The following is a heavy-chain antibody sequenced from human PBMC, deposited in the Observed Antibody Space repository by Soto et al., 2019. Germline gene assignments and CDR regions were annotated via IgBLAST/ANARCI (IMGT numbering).Heavy chain of an antibody. Sequence: PGESLKISCKGSGYSFTSYWISWVRQMPGKGLEWMGRIDPSDSYTNYSPSFQGHVTISADKSISTAYLQWSSLKASDTAMYYCARHWPEGGGSSWSRNYYYYYYGMDVWGQGTTVTSP. V-gene: IGHV5-10-1*01. CDR3: ARHWPEGGGSSWSRNYYYYYYGMDV. J-gene: IGHJ6*02. CDR2: IDPSDSYT. CDR1: GYSFTSYW. D-gene: IGHD6-13*01.